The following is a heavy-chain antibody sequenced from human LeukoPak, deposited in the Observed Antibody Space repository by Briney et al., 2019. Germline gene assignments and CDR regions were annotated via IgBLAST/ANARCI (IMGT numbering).Heavy chain of an antibody. Sequence: SETLSLTCTVSGYSISSGYYWGWIRQPPGKGLEWIGSIYHSGSTYYNPSLKSRVTISVDTSKNQFSLKLSSVTAADTAVYYCATIDFWSGYPGAFDIWGQGTMVTVSS. CDR2: IYHSGST. J-gene: IGHJ3*02. CDR3: ATIDFWSGYPGAFDI. D-gene: IGHD3-3*01. CDR1: GYSISSGYY. V-gene: IGHV4-38-2*02.